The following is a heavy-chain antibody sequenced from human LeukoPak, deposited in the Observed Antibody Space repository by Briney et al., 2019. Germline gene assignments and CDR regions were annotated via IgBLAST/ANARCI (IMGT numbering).Heavy chain of an antibody. CDR1: GFTFSSYW. Sequence: GPLRLSCAASGFTFSSYWMSWVRQAPGKGLEWVGHIKQDGSEKYYVDSVKGGFTISRENAKNSLYLEMNRVREEDRGVYYCARYIRKKYDYVWGSYRYDALDYWGQGTLVTVPS. V-gene: IGHV3-7*01. CDR3: ARYIRKKYDYVWGSYRYDALDY. J-gene: IGHJ4*02. D-gene: IGHD3-16*02. CDR2: IKQDGSEK.